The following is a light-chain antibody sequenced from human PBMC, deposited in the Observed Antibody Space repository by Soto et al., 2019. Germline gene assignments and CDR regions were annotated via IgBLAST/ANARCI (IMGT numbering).Light chain of an antibody. CDR1: QGIRND. CDR3: QQYYSYPL. J-gene: IGKJ5*01. V-gene: IGKV1-13*02. Sequence: IQRTQSPSSLSASLGDIVTITFRASQGIRNDLDWFQQKPGKAPKLLIYDASSLESGVPSRFSGSGSGTDFTLTISCLQSEDFATYYCQQYYSYPLFGQGTRLEIK. CDR2: DAS.